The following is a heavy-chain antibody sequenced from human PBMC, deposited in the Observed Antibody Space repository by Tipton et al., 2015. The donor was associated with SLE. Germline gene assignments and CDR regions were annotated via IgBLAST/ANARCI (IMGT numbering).Heavy chain of an antibody. D-gene: IGHD5-12*01. CDR2: FSYSGSP. CDR1: GGSVSSYY. J-gene: IGHJ5*02. Sequence: TLSLTCTVSGGSVSSYYWSWIRQPPGKGLEWIGYFSYSGSPNYNPSLKSRVTISVDTSKNQFSLKVSSVTAADSAVYYCANDYGGSRGYDNCFDPWGQGILVTVSS. CDR3: ANDYGGSRGYDNCFDP. V-gene: IGHV4-59*02.